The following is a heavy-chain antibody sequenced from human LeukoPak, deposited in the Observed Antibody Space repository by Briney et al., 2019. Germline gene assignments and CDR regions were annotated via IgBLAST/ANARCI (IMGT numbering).Heavy chain of an antibody. D-gene: IGHD6-6*01. V-gene: IGHV4-39*01. Sequence: SETLSLTCTVSGGSISSSSYYWGWIRQPLGKGLEWIGSIYYSGSTYYNPSLKSRVTISVDTSKNQFSLKLSSVTAADTAVYYCASSADLNSSSGWFDPWGQGTLVTVSS. CDR1: GGSISSSSYY. CDR2: IYYSGST. J-gene: IGHJ5*02. CDR3: ASSADLNSSSGWFDP.